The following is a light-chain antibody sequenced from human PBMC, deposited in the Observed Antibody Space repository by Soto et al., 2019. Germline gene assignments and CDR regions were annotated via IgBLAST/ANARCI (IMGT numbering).Light chain of an antibody. CDR3: CSYAGSYTLI. Sequence: QSALTQPRSVSGSPGQSVTISCTGTSSDVGGYNYVSWYQQHPGKAPKLIIYAVTKRPLGVPDRFSGSKSGDTASLTISGHQAEDEADYYCCSYAGSYTLIIGGGTKLTVL. V-gene: IGLV2-11*01. CDR2: AVT. CDR1: SSDVGGYNY. J-gene: IGLJ2*01.